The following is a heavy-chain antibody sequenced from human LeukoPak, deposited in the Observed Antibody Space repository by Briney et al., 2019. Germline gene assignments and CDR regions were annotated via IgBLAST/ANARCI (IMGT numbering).Heavy chain of an antibody. Sequence: GGSLRLSCAASGFTFSSYGMHWVRQAPGKGLEWVAVISYDGSNKYYADSVKGRFTISRDNSKNTLYLQTNSLRAEDTAVYYCAKDLDVLRYFDWLLYGMGTFDYWGQGTLVTVSS. J-gene: IGHJ4*02. CDR3: AKDLDVLRYFDWLLYGMGTFDY. CDR2: ISYDGSNK. D-gene: IGHD3-9*01. V-gene: IGHV3-30*18. CDR1: GFTFSSYG.